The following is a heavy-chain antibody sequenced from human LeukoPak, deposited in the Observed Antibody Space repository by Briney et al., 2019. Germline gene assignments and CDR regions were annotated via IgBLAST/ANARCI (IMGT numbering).Heavy chain of an antibody. D-gene: IGHD5-18*01. V-gene: IGHV5-51*01. Sequence: GESLKISCKGSGCSFTNYWIGWVRQMPGKGLEWMGIIYPGDSDTRYSPSFQGQVTISADKSISTAYLQWSSLKASDTAMYYCARSDTAMVNLFDYWGQGTLVTVSS. CDR3: ARSDTAMVNLFDY. CDR1: GCSFTNYW. CDR2: IYPGDSDT. J-gene: IGHJ4*02.